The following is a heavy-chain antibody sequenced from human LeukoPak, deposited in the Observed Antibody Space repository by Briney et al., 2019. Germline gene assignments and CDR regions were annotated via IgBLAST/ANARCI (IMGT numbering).Heavy chain of an antibody. J-gene: IGHJ3*02. CDR2: ISAYNGNT. Sequence: ASVKVSCKASGGTFSSYAISWVRRAPGQGLEWMGWISAYNGNTNYAQKLQGRVTMTTDTSTSTAYMELRSLRSDDTAMYYCASTTGTGHDAFDIWGQGTMVTVSS. CDR1: GGTFSSYA. V-gene: IGHV1-18*01. D-gene: IGHD1-1*01. CDR3: ASTTGTGHDAFDI.